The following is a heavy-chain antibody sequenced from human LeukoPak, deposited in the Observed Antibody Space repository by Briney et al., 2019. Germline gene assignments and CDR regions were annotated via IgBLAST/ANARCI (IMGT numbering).Heavy chain of an antibody. CDR2: ISSSSSYI. J-gene: IGHJ4*02. Sequence: GGSLRLSCAASGFTFSSYSMNWVRQAPGKGLAWVSSISSSSSYIYYADSVKGRFTISRDNAKNSLYLQMNSLRAEDTAVYYCARVLYSSSSSFDYWGQGTLVTVSS. CDR3: ARVLYSSSSSFDY. D-gene: IGHD6-6*01. CDR1: GFTFSSYS. V-gene: IGHV3-21*01.